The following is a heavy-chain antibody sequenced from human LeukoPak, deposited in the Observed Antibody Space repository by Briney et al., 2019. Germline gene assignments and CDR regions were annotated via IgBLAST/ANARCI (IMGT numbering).Heavy chain of an antibody. CDR2: VFDSGST. J-gene: IGHJ6*03. Sequence: PSETLSLTCSVSGASFSTNYWSWIRQPPGRGLEWIGYVFDSGSTNYNPSLKSRVTISVDTSKKQFSLRLSSVPAADTAVYYCARLYQQSKWKYYYYYMDVWGKGTAVTVSS. V-gene: IGHV4-59*01. CDR1: GASFSTNY. CDR3: ARLYQQSKWKYYYYYMDV. D-gene: IGHD1-1*01.